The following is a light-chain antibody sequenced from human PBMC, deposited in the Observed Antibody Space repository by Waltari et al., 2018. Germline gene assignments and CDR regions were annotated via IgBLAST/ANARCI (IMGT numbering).Light chain of an antibody. V-gene: IGKV1-9*01. Sequence: IQLTQSPSSLSASVGARVTLTCRASPDIAGYLAWYQQKPGKAPNLLVYVSSTLQRGVPSRFSSSGSGTVFTLTISSLQPEDFATYYCQQLHTYPLTFGGGTTVDI. J-gene: IGKJ4*01. CDR3: QQLHTYPLT. CDR1: PDIAGY. CDR2: VSS.